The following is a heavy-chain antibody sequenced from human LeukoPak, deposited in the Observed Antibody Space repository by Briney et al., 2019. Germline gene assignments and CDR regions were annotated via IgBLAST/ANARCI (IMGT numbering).Heavy chain of an antibody. CDR3: ARGGEFDAFDI. D-gene: IGHD3-16*01. CDR1: GGSISSYY. J-gene: IGHJ3*02. Sequence: SETLSLTCTVSGGSISSYYWSWLRQPPGKGLEWIGYIYYSGSTNYNPSLKSRVTISVDTSKNQFSLKLSSVTAADTAVYYCARGGEFDAFDIWSQGTMVTVSS. CDR2: IYYSGST. V-gene: IGHV4-59*01.